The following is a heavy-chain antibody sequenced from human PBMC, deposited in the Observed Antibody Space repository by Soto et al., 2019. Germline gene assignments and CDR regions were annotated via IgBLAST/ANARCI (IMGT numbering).Heavy chain of an antibody. Sequence: ASVKVSCKASGYSFTDYHIHWVRQAPGQGLEWLGRINPKSGGTSTAQKFQGWVTMTRDRSISTVYMELTRLRSDDTAVYFCARGHTTDCSNGVCSFFYNHEMDVWGQGTTGTVCS. V-gene: IGHV1-2*04. CDR1: GYSFTDYH. CDR3: ARGHTTDCSNGVCSFFYNHEMDV. J-gene: IGHJ6*02. D-gene: IGHD2-8*01. CDR2: INPKSGGT.